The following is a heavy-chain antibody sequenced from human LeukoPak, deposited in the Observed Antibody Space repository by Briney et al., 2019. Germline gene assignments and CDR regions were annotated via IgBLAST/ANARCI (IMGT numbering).Heavy chain of an antibody. Sequence: PSETLSLTCAVHGGSFSDSYWNWIRQPPGKGLEWIGEVTHDGRINYNPSLRGRVTISVDTSMNQFSLRLTSVTAADTAVYYCATIYGDFSDFDSWAQVILVTFSS. CDR3: ATIYGDFSDFDS. D-gene: IGHD4-17*01. CDR2: VTHDGRI. V-gene: IGHV4-34*01. J-gene: IGHJ4*02. CDR1: GGSFSDSY.